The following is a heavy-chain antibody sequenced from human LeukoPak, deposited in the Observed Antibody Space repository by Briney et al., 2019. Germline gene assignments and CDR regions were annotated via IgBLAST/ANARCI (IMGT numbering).Heavy chain of an antibody. CDR1: GFTFSGFA. CDR3: GKMKGHPLPKYYMDV. V-gene: IGHV3-23*01. Sequence: GGSLRLSCAASGFTFSGFAMSWVRRTPGKGLEWVSGISGSGDNTLYADSVKGRFTISRDNSKKTLYLEMNSVRDEDTAIYYCGKMKGHPLPKYYMDVWGQGTTVTVSS. CDR2: ISGSGDNT. D-gene: IGHD1-26*01. J-gene: IGHJ6*01.